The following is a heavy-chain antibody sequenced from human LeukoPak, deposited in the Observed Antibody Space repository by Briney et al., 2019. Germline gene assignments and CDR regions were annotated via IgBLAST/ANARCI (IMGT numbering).Heavy chain of an antibody. CDR3: ARGGYDYVCGSYRTHRNFDY. Sequence: PSETLSLTCAVYGGSFSGYYWSWIRKPPGKGLEWIGEINHSGSTNYNPSLKSRVTISVETSKNQFSLKLSAVTAADTAVYYCARGGYDYVCGSYRTHRNFDYWGQGTLVTVSS. V-gene: IGHV4-34*01. CDR1: GGSFSGYY. CDR2: INHSGST. D-gene: IGHD3-16*02. J-gene: IGHJ4*02.